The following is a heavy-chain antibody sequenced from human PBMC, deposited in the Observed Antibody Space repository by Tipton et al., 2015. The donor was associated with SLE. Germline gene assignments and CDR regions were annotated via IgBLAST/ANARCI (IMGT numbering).Heavy chain of an antibody. CDR3: ASRGGV. CDR1: GYSISSGYY. Sequence: QVQLVQSGAEVKPSEILSLSCAVSGYSISSGYYWGWIRQSPGKGLEWIGEIDHSGSTHYKSSLKSRVTILIDTSKNQFSLKLSSVTAADTAVYYCASRGGVWGQGTLVTVSS. V-gene: IGHV4-38-2*01. J-gene: IGHJ4*02. D-gene: IGHD3-10*01. CDR2: IDHSGST.